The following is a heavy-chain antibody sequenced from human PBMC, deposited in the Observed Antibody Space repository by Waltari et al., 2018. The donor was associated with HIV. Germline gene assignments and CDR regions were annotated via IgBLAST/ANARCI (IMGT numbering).Heavy chain of an antibody. CDR2: IYFSGST. CDR1: GGSISSSSYY. D-gene: IGHD3-10*01. J-gene: IGHJ5*02. CDR3: ARRVFEGSWFDP. Sequence: LQLQESGPGLMKPSETLSLTCSVSGGSISSSSYYWGWIRQPPGKGLEWIGSIYFSGSTYYNPSLKSRVTISVDTSKNQFSRKLSSVTAADTAVFYCARRVFEGSWFDPWGQGTLVTVSS. V-gene: IGHV4-39*01.